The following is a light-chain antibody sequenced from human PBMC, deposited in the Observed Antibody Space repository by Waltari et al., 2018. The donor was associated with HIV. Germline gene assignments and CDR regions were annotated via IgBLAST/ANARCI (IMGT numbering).Light chain of an antibody. CDR2: GAS. CDR1: QSVNNNY. Sequence: ELVLTQSPGTLSLSPGERATLSCRASQSVNNNYLAWYQQKPGQAPRLLIYGASSGATGIPDRFSGSGSGTDFTLTISRLEPEDFAVYYCQQYGRSLTFGGGTKVEIK. J-gene: IGKJ4*01. V-gene: IGKV3-20*01. CDR3: QQYGRSLT.